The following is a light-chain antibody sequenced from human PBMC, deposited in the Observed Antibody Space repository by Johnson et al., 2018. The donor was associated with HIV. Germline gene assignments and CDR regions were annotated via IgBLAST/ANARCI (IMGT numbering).Light chain of an antibody. CDR2: DNN. CDR1: NSNIGNNY. V-gene: IGLV1-51*01. Sequence: QPVLTQPPSVSAAPGQKVTISCSGSNSNIGNNYVSWYQQFPGTAPKLLIYDNNKRPSGIPDRFSGSKSGTSTTLGITGLQTGDEADYYCGTWDGSLSAGVFGTGTKVTVL. CDR3: GTWDGSLSAGV. J-gene: IGLJ1*01.